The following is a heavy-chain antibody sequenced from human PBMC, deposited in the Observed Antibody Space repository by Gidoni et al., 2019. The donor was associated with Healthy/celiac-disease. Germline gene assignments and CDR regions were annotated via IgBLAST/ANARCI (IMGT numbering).Heavy chain of an antibody. CDR1: GFTFSSSS. CDR2: ISSSSSTI. CDR3: ARGNLDDYYDSSGYRTPGHFDY. J-gene: IGHJ4*02. V-gene: IGHV3-48*02. Sequence: EVQLVESGGGLVQPGGSLRLSCAASGFTFSSSSMNWVRQAPGKGLEWVSYISSSSSTIYYADSVKGRFTISRDNAKNSLYLQMNSLRDEDTAVYYCARGNLDDYYDSSGYRTPGHFDYWGQGTLVTVSS. D-gene: IGHD3-22*01.